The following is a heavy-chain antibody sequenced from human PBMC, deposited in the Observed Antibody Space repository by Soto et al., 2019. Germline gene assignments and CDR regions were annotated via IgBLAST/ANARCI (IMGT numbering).Heavy chain of an antibody. D-gene: IGHD2-8*01. J-gene: IGHJ4*01. CDR2: ISGNSGKT. Sequence: EVQLLESGGGLVQPGGSQRLSCTASGFTFSSYAMSWVRQAPGKELEWVSTISGNSGKTNYAESVKGRFSISRDNSKNTVHLQLDSLRAEDTAVYFCAKLGFVLMELYYFHQWGHGTLVTVSS. V-gene: IGHV3-23*01. CDR1: GFTFSSYA. CDR3: AKLGFVLMELYYFHQ.